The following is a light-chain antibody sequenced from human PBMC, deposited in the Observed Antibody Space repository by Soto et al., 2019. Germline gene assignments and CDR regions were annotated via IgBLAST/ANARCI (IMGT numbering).Light chain of an antibody. CDR3: QQYNNWPPWT. Sequence: EIVMTQSPGTLSVSPGERATLTCRANQNIRSNLAWHQQKPGQASKLLIYGASTRATGVPARFSGSGSGTEFTLTISSLQSEDFAVYYCQQYNNWPPWTFGQGTKVEIK. CDR2: GAS. J-gene: IGKJ1*01. CDR1: QNIRSN. V-gene: IGKV3-15*01.